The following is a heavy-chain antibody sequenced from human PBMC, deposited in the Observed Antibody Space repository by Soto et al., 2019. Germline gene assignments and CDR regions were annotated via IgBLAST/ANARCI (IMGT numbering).Heavy chain of an antibody. V-gene: IGHV3-74*01. CDR2: INSDGSST. CDR1: GFTFSSYW. J-gene: IGHJ6*03. Sequence: GGSLRLSCAASGFTFSSYWMHWVRQAPGKGLVWVSRINSDGSSTSYADSVKGRFTISRDNAKNTLYLQMNSLRAEDTAVYYCARVPRDYYYMDVWGKGTTVTVSS. CDR3: ARVPRDYYYMDV.